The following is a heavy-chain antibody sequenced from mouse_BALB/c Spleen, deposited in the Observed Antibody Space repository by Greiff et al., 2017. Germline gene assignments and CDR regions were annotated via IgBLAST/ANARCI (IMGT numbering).Heavy chain of an antibody. Sequence: QVQLKQSGAELVKPGASVKLSCKASGYTFTSYYMYWVKQRPGQGLEWIGEINPSNGGTNFNEKFKSKATLTVDKSSSTAYMQLSSLTSEDSAVYYCTRSPRWYFDVWGAGTTVTVSS. CDR3: TRSPRWYFDV. CDR2: INPSNGGT. CDR1: GYTFTSYY. D-gene: IGHD2-10*02. J-gene: IGHJ1*01. V-gene: IGHV1S81*02.